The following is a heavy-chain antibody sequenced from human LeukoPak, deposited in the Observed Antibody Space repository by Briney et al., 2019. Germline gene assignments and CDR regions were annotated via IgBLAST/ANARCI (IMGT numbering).Heavy chain of an antibody. Sequence: GGSLRLSCAASGFTFSSYSMNWVRQAPGKGLEWVSSISSSSSYIYYADSVRGRFTISRDNAKNSLYLQMNSLRAEDTAVYYCARDDVSVYDILTGYRERTDIWGQGTMVTVSS. CDR3: ARDDVSVYDILTGYRERTDI. CDR2: ISSSSSYI. CDR1: GFTFSSYS. J-gene: IGHJ3*02. D-gene: IGHD3-9*01. V-gene: IGHV3-21*01.